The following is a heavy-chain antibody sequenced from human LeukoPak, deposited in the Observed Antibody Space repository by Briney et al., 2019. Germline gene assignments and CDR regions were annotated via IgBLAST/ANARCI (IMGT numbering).Heavy chain of an antibody. CDR2: IIPILGIA. V-gene: IGHV1-69*04. CDR3: ARSQWSGELSLDY. Sequence: SVKVSCKASGGTFSSYAISWVRQAPGQGLEWMGRIIPILGIANYAQKFQGRVTITADKSTSTAYMELSSLRSEDTAVYYCARSQWSGELSLDYWGQRTLVTVSS. CDR1: GGTFSSYA. D-gene: IGHD3-10*01. J-gene: IGHJ4*02.